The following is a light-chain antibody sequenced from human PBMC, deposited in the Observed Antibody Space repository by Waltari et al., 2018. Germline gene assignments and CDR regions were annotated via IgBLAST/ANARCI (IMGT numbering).Light chain of an antibody. CDR1: QSISTL. CDR3: QQYSSSSMFS. Sequence: DIRMTQSPSTLSASVGDRVTITCRASQSISTLLAWFQQKPGNPPKLLIYKTFNLERGVPSRFSGSGSGTEFTLTITSLQPDDFATYYCQQYSSSSMFSFGQGTKLEIK. V-gene: IGKV1-5*03. CDR2: KTF. J-gene: IGKJ2*03.